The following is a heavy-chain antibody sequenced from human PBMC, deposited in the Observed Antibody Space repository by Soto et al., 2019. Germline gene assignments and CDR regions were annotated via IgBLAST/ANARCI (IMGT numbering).Heavy chain of an antibody. Sequence: GASVNVSCKASGGTFSSYAIIWVRQAPGQGLEWMGGIIPIFGTASYAQKFQGRVTITADESTSTAYMELSSLRSEDTAVYYCASDYYDSSGYYSGFDYWGQGTLVTVSS. CDR3: ASDYYDSSGYYSGFDY. CDR2: IIPIFGTA. V-gene: IGHV1-69*13. CDR1: GGTFSSYA. D-gene: IGHD3-22*01. J-gene: IGHJ4*02.